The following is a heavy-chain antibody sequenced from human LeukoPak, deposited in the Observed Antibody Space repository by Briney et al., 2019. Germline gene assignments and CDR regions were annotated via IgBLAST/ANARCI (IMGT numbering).Heavy chain of an antibody. CDR3: AREAVAVAGHFDY. Sequence: GGSLRLSCAASGFTVSSNYMSWARQAPGKGLEWVSVVYSGGRTYYADSVKDRFTISKDNSKNTLYLQVNSLRAEDTAMYYCAREAVAVAGHFDYWGQGTLVTVSS. J-gene: IGHJ4*02. CDR1: GFTVSSNY. V-gene: IGHV3-53*01. CDR2: VYSGGRT. D-gene: IGHD6-19*01.